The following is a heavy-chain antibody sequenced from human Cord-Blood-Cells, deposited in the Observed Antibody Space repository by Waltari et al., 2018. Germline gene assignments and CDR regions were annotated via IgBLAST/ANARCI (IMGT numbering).Heavy chain of an antibody. CDR3: ARASSADDAFDI. Sequence: VQLVETGGGVIQPGGSLSLSWAPHGSTVSTHYMSWVRQAPGKGLVGVSVIDSGGSTDYADSVKGRFTISRDNSKNTLYLQMNSLRAEDTAVYYCARASSADDAFDIWGQGTMVTVSS. D-gene: IGHD6-6*01. CDR2: IDSGGST. CDR1: GSTVSTHY. J-gene: IGHJ3*02. V-gene: IGHV3-53*02.